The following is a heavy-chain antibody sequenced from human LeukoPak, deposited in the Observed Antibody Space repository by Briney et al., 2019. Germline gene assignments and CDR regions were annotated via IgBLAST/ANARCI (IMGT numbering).Heavy chain of an antibody. Sequence: PGGSLRLSCAASGFTFSGYWMSWVRQAPGKGLEWVANIKQDGSEKYYVDSVKGRFTISRDNAKNSLYLQMNSLRAEDTAVYYCARDLEDYWGQGTLVTVSS. CDR2: IKQDGSEK. J-gene: IGHJ4*02. CDR1: GFTFSGYW. CDR3: ARDLEDY. V-gene: IGHV3-7*01. D-gene: IGHD5-24*01.